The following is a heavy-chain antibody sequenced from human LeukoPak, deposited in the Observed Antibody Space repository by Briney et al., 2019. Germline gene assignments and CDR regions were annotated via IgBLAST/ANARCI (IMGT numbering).Heavy chain of an antibody. CDR2: ISSSGSTI. D-gene: IGHD3-10*01. CDR3: AKGYYYGSGSYLDY. V-gene: IGHV3-48*03. J-gene: IGHJ4*02. Sequence: GGSLRLSCAASGFTFSSYEMNWVRQAPGKGLEWVSYISSSGSTIYYADSVKGRFTISRDNAKNSLYLQMNSLRAEDTALYYCAKGYYYGSGSYLDYWGQGTLVTVSS. CDR1: GFTFSSYE.